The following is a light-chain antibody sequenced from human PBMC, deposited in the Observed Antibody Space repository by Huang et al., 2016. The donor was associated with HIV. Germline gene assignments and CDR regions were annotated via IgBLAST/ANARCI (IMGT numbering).Light chain of an antibody. V-gene: IGKV3-11*01. CDR2: DAS. J-gene: IGKJ1*01. CDR3: QQRSNWPWT. CDR1: QSVSSY. Sequence: EIVLTQSPATVSLSPGERATLSCRASQSVSSYLAWYQQKPGQAPRLLIYDASTRATGIPARFSGSGSGTDFTLTISSLEPEDFAVYYCQQRSNWPWTFGQGTKVEIK.